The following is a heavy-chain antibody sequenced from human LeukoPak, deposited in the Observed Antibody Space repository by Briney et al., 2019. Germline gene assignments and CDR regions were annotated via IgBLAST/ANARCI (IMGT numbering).Heavy chain of an antibody. CDR3: AGLRYSGYDRAGTRRGKNFDY. V-gene: IGHV4-59*12. J-gene: IGHJ4*02. D-gene: IGHD5-12*01. CDR1: GGSISSYY. CDR2: IYYSGST. Sequence: SETLSLTCTVSGGSISSYYWSWIRQPPGKGLEWIGYIYYSGSTNYNPSLKSRVTISVDTSKNQFSLKLSSVTAADTAVYYCAGLRYSGYDRAGTRRGKNFDYWGQGTLVTVSS.